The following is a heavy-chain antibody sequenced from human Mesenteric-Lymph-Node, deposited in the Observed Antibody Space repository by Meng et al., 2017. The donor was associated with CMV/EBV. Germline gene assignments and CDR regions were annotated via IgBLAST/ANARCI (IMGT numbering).Heavy chain of an antibody. CDR2: IIPIFGTA. Sequence: KASGGTFSSYAISWVRQAPGQGLEWMGGIIPIFGTANDAQKCQGRVTITTDESTSTAYMELSSLRSEDTAVYYCALFGVVIPNWFDPWGQGTLVTVSS. CDR3: ALFGVVIPNWFDP. D-gene: IGHD3-3*01. V-gene: IGHV1-69*05. J-gene: IGHJ5*02. CDR1: GGTFSSYA.